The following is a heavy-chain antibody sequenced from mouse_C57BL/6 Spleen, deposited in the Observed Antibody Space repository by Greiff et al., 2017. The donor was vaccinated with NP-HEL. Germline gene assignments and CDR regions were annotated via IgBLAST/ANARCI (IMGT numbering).Heavy chain of an antibody. Sequence: EVQVVESGGGLVKPGGSLKLSCAASGFTFSSYAMSWVRQTPEKRLEWVATISDGGSYTYYPDNVKGRFTISRDNAKNNRYLQMSHLKSEDTAMYYCARGVFDYWGQGATLTVSS. CDR1: GFTFSSYA. J-gene: IGHJ2*01. CDR3: ARGVFDY. V-gene: IGHV5-4*01. CDR2: ISDGGSYT.